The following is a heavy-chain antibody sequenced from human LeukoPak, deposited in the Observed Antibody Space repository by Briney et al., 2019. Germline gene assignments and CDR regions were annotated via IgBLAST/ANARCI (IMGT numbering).Heavy chain of an antibody. CDR3: ARLWVYYFDY. V-gene: IGHV3-7*01. J-gene: IGHJ4*02. D-gene: IGHD2-21*01. CDR1: GFTFDDYA. CDR2: IKQDGSEK. Sequence: PGGSLRLSCAASGFTFDDYAMHWVRQAPGKGLEWVANIKQDGSEKYYVDSVKGRFTISRDNAKNSLYLQMNSLRVEDTAVYYCARLWVYYFDYWGQGTLVTVSS.